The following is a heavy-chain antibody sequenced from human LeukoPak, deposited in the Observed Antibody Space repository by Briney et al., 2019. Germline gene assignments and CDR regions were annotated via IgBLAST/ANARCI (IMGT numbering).Heavy chain of an antibody. CDR2: IYHSGTT. V-gene: IGHV4-34*01. Sequence: SEALSLTCAVYGGSFSGYFWSWLRQTPGKGLEWIGEIYHSGTTNYDPSLKSRVTISVDTSKNQFSLKLSSVTAADTAVYYCARTGGKYYYDSSGYYYLGGPNWFDHWGQGTLVTVSS. CDR3: ARTGGKYYYDSSGYYYLGGPNWFDH. D-gene: IGHD3-22*01. CDR1: GGSFSGYF. J-gene: IGHJ5*02.